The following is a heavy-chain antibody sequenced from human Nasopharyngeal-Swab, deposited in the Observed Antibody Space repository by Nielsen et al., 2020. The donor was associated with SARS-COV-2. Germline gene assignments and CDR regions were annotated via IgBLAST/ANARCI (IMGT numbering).Heavy chain of an antibody. CDR2: ISSSSSYI. J-gene: IGHJ4*02. CDR3: ARDPPRMGFDY. CDR1: GFTVSTNY. V-gene: IGHV3-21*01. D-gene: IGHD2-8*01. Sequence: GESLKISCAASGFTVSTNYMSWVRQAPGKGLEWVSSISSSSSYIYYADSVKGRFTISRDNAKNSLYLQMNSLRAEDTAVYYCARDPPRMGFDYWGQGTLVTVSS.